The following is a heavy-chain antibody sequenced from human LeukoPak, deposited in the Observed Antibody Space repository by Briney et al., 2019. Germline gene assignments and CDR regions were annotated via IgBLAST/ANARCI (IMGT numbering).Heavy chain of an antibody. CDR3: ARGKPPSY. J-gene: IGHJ4*02. V-gene: IGHV4-34*01. CDR2: INHSGST. Sequence: PGGSLRLSCAASGFTFSDYEMNWVRQAPGKGLEWIGEINHSGSTNYNPSLKSRVTISVDTSKNQFSLKLSSVTAADTAVYYCARGKPPSYWGQGTLVTVSS. CDR1: GFTFSDYE.